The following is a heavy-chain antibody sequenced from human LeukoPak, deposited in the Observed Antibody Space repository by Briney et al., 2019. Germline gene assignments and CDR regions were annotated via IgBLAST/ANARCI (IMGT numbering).Heavy chain of an antibody. V-gene: IGHV3-23*01. CDR1: GFTFSSYW. D-gene: IGHD1-26*01. CDR3: AKDLTTGTTIWSFDY. J-gene: IGHJ4*02. CDR2: ISDSGGRT. Sequence: GGSLRLSCAASGFTFSSYWMSWVRQAPGKGLEWVSAISDSGGRTNYADSVKGRFTISRDNSKNTLYLQMNSLRAEDTAVYYCAKDLTTGTTIWSFDYWGQGTLVTVSS.